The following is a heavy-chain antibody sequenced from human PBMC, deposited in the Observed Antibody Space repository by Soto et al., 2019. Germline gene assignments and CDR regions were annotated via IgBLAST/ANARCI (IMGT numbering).Heavy chain of an antibody. Sequence: QVQLVQSGAEVKKPGASVKVSCKASGYTFTGYYMHWVRQAPGHVLEWMGWINPNSGGTNYAQKFQGWLTMTRDTTTSTPYLELSRLRSDDTAVYFCAREPDTAMDYGMDVWGQGTAVTVSS. J-gene: IGHJ6*02. V-gene: IGHV1-2*04. CDR1: GYTFTGYY. D-gene: IGHD5-18*01. CDR3: AREPDTAMDYGMDV. CDR2: INPNSGGT.